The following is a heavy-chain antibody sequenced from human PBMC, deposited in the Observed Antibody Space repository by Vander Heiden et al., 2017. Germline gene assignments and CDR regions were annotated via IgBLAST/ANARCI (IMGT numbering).Heavy chain of an antibody. Sequence: QVQLQESGPGLVKPSETLSLTCTASGGTISSYYWSWIRQPAGTGREWIGRIYTSGSTNYNPSLKSRVTMSVDTAKNQFSLKLSSVTAADTAVYYCARSSYYYDSSGYYLYFDYWGQGTLVTVSS. CDR2: IYTSGST. CDR3: ARSSYYYDSSGYYLYFDY. D-gene: IGHD3-22*01. J-gene: IGHJ4*02. V-gene: IGHV4-4*07. CDR1: GGTISSYY.